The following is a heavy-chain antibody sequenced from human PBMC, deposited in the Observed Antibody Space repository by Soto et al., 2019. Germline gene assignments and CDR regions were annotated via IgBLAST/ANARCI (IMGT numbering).Heavy chain of an antibody. V-gene: IGHV3-23*01. CDR2: ISGSGGST. J-gene: IGHJ4*02. CDR1: GITFSSYW. D-gene: IGHD1-7*01. Sequence: GSLRLSCAASGITFSSYWMHWVRQAPGKGLEWVSAISGSGGSTYYADTVKGRFTISRDNSKNTLYLQMNSLRAEDTTVYYCAKWNYPPDYWGQGTLVTVSS. CDR3: AKWNYPPDY.